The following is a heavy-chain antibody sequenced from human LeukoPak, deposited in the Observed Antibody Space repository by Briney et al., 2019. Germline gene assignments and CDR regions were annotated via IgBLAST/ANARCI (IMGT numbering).Heavy chain of an antibody. J-gene: IGHJ4*02. CDR1: GGSISSGDYY. V-gene: IGHV4-30-4*01. CDR3: ARVPVSSGTYFAY. CDR2: IYYSGST. D-gene: IGHD1-26*01. Sequence: SETLSLTCTVSGGSISSGDYYWSWLRQPPGKGLEWLGYIYYSGSTYFNPSLKSRVTISVATSKNQFSLQLSSVTAAHTAVYYCARVPVSSGTYFAYWGQGPLVTVSS.